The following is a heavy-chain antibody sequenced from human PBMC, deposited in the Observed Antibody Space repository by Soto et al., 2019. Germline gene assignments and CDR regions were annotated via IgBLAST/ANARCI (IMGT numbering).Heavy chain of an antibody. V-gene: IGHV2-5*02. Sequence: QITLMESGPTLVKPTQTLTLTCTFSGFSLSTGGVGVGWIRQPPGKALEWFALTYWDDDKRYSPSLRSRLTIATDTSKNRVVLTMTNMDPVDTATYFCTHRRCGGDCLQSYPSPYYYTMDVWGQGTTVTVSS. CDR2: TYWDDDK. CDR3: THRRCGGDCLQSYPSPYYYTMDV. D-gene: IGHD2-21*02. J-gene: IGHJ6*02. CDR1: GFSLSTGGVG.